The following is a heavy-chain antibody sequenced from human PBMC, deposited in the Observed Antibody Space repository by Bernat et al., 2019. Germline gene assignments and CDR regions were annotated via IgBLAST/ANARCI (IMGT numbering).Heavy chain of an antibody. Sequence: QVQLVESGGGVVQPGRSLRLSCAASGFTFSSYGMHWVRQAPGKGLEWVAVISYDGSNKYYADSVKGRVTISRDNSKNTLYLQMNSLRAEDTAVYYCAKGVVGTSLKRSPLDYWGQGTLVTVSS. CDR3: AKGVVGTSLKRSPLDY. CDR1: GFTFSSYG. D-gene: IGHD6-19*01. V-gene: IGHV3-30*18. CDR2: ISYDGSNK. J-gene: IGHJ4*02.